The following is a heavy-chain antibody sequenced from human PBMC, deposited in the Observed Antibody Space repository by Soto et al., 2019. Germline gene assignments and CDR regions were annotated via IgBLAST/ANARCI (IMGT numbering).Heavy chain of an antibody. Sequence: ASVKVSCKASGYTFTSYGISWVRQAPGQGLEWMGWISAYNGNTNYAQKLQGRVTMTTDTSTSTAYMELRSLRSDDTAVYYCARGFMDPITMVRGPTPLYYFDYWGQGTLVTVSS. D-gene: IGHD3-10*01. CDR2: ISAYNGNT. V-gene: IGHV1-18*01. CDR3: ARGFMDPITMVRGPTPLYYFDY. CDR1: GYTFTSYG. J-gene: IGHJ4*02.